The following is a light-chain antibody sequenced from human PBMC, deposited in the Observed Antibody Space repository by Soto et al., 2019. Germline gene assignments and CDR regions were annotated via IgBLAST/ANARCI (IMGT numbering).Light chain of an antibody. J-gene: IGKJ1*01. CDR1: QIVLYSSNNKNY. CDR3: QQYYSTPLT. Sequence: VLIPSPDAVPVSLGERATINCKSSQIVLYSSNNKNYLAWYQQKPGQPPKLLIYWASTRESGVPDRFSGSGSGTDFTLTISSLQAEDVAVYYCQQYYSTPLTFGQGTKVDIK. CDR2: WAS. V-gene: IGKV4-1*01.